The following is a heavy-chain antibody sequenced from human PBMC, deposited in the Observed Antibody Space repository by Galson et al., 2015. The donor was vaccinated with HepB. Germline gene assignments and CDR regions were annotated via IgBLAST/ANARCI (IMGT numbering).Heavy chain of an antibody. CDR1: GFTFSSYS. CDR3: ARDFAVVSSWDLTYYYYGMDV. D-gene: IGHD2-2*01. Sequence: SLRLSCAASGFTFSSYSMNWVRQAPGKGLEWVSSISSSSSYIYYADSVKGRFTISRDNAKNSLYLQMNSLRAEDTAVYYCARDFAVVSSWDLTYYYYGMDVWGQGTTATVSS. J-gene: IGHJ6*02. CDR2: ISSSSSYI. V-gene: IGHV3-21*01.